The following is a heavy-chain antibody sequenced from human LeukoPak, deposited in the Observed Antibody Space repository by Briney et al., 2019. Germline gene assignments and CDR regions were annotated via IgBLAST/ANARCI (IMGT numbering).Heavy chain of an antibody. CDR2: INAGNGNT. D-gene: IGHD3-22*01. CDR3: ARGRFHYYDSSGYYQPSDY. CDR1: GYTFTSYA. J-gene: IGHJ4*02. Sequence: ASVKVSCKASGYTFTSYAMHWVRQAPGQRLEWMGWINAGNGNTKYSQKFQGRVTITRDTSASTAYMELSSLRSEDTAVYYCARGRFHYYDSSGYYQPSDYWGQGTLVTVS. V-gene: IGHV1-3*01.